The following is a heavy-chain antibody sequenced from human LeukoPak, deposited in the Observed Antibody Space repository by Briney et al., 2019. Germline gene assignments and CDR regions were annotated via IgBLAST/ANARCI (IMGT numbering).Heavy chain of an antibody. CDR2: ITSNGGST. Sequence: PGGSLRLSCSASGFTFSSYAMHWVRQAPGKGLEYVSAITSNGGSTYYADSVKGRFTISRDNSKNTLYLQMPSLRAEDTAGYYCVRRGYTYAYDYWGQGTLVTVSS. J-gene: IGHJ4*02. CDR1: GFTFSSYA. D-gene: IGHD5-18*01. CDR3: VRRGYTYAYDY. V-gene: IGHV3-64D*06.